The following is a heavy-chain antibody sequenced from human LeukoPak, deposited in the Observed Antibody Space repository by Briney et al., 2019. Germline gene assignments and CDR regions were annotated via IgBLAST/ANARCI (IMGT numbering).Heavy chain of an antibody. CDR1: GFTFDDYA. CDR2: ISGDGGST. J-gene: IGHJ6*02. Sequence: QPGGSLRLSCAASGFTFDDYAMHWVRQAPGKGLEWVSLISGDGGSTYYADSVKGRFTISRDNSKNSLYLQMNSLRTEDTALYYCARERGYCSSTSCYYYYYGMDVWGQGTTVTVSS. D-gene: IGHD2-2*01. CDR3: ARERGYCSSTSCYYYYYGMDV. V-gene: IGHV3-43*02.